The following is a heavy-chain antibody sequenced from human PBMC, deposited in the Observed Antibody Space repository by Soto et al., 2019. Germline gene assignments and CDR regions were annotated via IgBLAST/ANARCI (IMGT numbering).Heavy chain of an antibody. D-gene: IGHD2-2*01. Sequence: AESLKISCNASGFTFSSYSLGWVRHMPGKGLQWMGNIFSSDSSAKYSPSFVGQVTISVDRSINTAYLQWSSLKASDTAIYYCGTWRGSSWFDYWGPGTLVTVSS. V-gene: IGHV5-51*01. CDR2: IFSSDSSA. CDR3: GTWRGSSWFDY. J-gene: IGHJ4*02. CDR1: GFTFSSYS.